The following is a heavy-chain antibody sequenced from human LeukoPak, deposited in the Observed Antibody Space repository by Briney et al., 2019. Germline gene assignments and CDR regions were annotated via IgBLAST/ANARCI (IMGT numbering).Heavy chain of an antibody. CDR3: AGDEDEEIVVVPAAIRGFDP. CDR2: IIPIFGTA. V-gene: IGHV1-69*13. J-gene: IGHJ5*02. CDR1: GGTFSSYA. Sequence: SVKVSCKASGGTFSSYAISWVRQAPGQGLEWMGGIIPIFGTANYAQKFQGRVTITADESTSTAYMELSRLRSDDTAVYYCAGDEDEEIVVVPAAIRGFDPWGQGTLVTVSS. D-gene: IGHD2-2*01.